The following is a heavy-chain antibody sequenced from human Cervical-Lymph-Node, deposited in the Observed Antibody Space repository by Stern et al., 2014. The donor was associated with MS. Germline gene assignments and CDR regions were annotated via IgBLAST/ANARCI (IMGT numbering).Heavy chain of an antibody. D-gene: IGHD2-15*01. Sequence: VQLVQSGGGLVQPGGSLRLSCAVSGFTSNTYSLNWVRQAPGKGLEWVSYISSSSSTIHYADSVKGRFTISRDNAKNSLYLQMNSLRAEDTAVYYCARDSGSGMLYYFDFWGQGSLVAVS. J-gene: IGHJ4*02. V-gene: IGHV3-48*01. CDR1: GFTSNTYS. CDR2: ISSSSSTI. CDR3: ARDSGSGMLYYFDF.